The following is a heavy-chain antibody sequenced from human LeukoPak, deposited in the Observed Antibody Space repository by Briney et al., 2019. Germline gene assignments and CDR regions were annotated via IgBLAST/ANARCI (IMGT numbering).Heavy chain of an antibody. CDR2: ISAYNGNT. D-gene: IGHD3-10*01. V-gene: IGHV1-18*01. CDR1: GYTFTSYG. J-gene: IGHJ4*02. Sequence: ASVKVSCKASGYTFTSYGISWVRQAPGQGLEWMGWISAYNGNTNYAQKLQGRVTMTTDTSTSTAYMELRSLRSDDTAVYYCARVRYYYGSGSYYNERPYYFDYWGQGTLVTVSS. CDR3: ARVRYYYGSGSYYNERPYYFDY.